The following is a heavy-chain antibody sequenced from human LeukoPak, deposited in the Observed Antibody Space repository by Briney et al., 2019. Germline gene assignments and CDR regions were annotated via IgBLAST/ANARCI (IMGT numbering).Heavy chain of an antibody. CDR3: ARVRQLILDY. Sequence: SEPLSLTCTVSGRSLSSGRYYWRWIRQPPGKGLEWIGYIYYSGSTNYNPSLKSRVTISVDTSKNQFSLKLSSVTAADTAVYYCARVRQLILDYWGQGTLVTVSS. J-gene: IGHJ4*02. V-gene: IGHV4-61*01. CDR1: GRSLSSGRYY. CDR2: IYYSGST. D-gene: IGHD6-13*01.